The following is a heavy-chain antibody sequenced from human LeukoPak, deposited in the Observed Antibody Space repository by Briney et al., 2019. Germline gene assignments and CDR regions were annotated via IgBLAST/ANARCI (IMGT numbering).Heavy chain of an antibody. D-gene: IGHD3-10*01. CDR3: AKERWFGELLYYYMDV. CDR2: ISGSGGST. V-gene: IGHV3-23*01. CDR1: GFTFGDYA. Sequence: GGSLRLSCTASGFTFGDYAMSWFRQAPGKGLEWVSVISGSGGSTYYADSVKGRFTISRDNSKNTLYLQMNRLRAEDTAVYYCAKERWFGELLYYYMDVWGKGTTVTVSS. J-gene: IGHJ6*03.